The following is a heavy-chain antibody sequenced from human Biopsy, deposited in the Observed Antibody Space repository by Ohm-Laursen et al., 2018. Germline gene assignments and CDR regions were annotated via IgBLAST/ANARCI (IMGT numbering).Heavy chain of an antibody. CDR2: IYSDGNT. V-gene: IGHV3-53*01. CDR1: GFTVSDNH. CDR3: ASGPGKLWSGYYT. J-gene: IGHJ5*02. D-gene: IGHD3-3*01. Sequence: SLRLSCTASGFTVSDNHISWIRQAPGKGLQWVSLIYSDGNTYYADPVKGRFTISRDIPRNTLYLQMNSLRAEDTAVYYCASGPGKLWSGYYTWGQGSLVSVSS.